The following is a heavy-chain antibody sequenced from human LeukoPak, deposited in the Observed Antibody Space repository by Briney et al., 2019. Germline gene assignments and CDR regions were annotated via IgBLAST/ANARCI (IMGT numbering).Heavy chain of an antibody. Sequence: SGTLSLTCTVSGGSFSSGSYYWSWIRQPAGKGLEWIWRIYTSGSTNSNPSLKSRVTISVDTSKNQYSLMRSSVTAADTAVYYCARDRYCSSTSCYGGLDYWGQGTLVTVSS. D-gene: IGHD2-2*01. CDR2: IYTSGST. CDR1: GGSFSSGSYY. J-gene: IGHJ4*02. CDR3: ARDRYCSSTSCYGGLDY. V-gene: IGHV4-61*02.